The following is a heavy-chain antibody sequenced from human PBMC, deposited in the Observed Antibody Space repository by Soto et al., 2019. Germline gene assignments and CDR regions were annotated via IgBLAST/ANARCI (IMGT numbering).Heavy chain of an antibody. Sequence: SEKVSCMASGGTFSSYAISWVRQAPGQGLEWMGGTIAIFGTANYAQKFQGRVTITADESTSTAYMELSSLRSEDTAVYYCARSSRLRSGSYGPDAFDIWGQGTMVTVSS. CDR2: TIAIFGTA. CDR3: ARSSRLRSGSYGPDAFDI. D-gene: IGHD1-26*01. V-gene: IGHV1-69*13. CDR1: GGTFSSYA. J-gene: IGHJ3*02.